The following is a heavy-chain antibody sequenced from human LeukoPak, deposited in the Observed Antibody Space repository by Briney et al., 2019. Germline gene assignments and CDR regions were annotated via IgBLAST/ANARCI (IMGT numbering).Heavy chain of an antibody. CDR3: ARAPVNYYDSSGYYRDFDY. V-gene: IGHV4-59*12. Sequence: SETLSLTCTVSGGSISSYYWSWIRQPPGKGLEWMGYIYYIVGTNYNPHHKNRVIISVDTSTTQFAPKLRCVTAADTAVYYCARAPVNYYDSSGYYRDFDYWGQGTLVTVSS. D-gene: IGHD3-22*01. CDR1: GGSISSYY. J-gene: IGHJ4*02. CDR2: IYYIVGT.